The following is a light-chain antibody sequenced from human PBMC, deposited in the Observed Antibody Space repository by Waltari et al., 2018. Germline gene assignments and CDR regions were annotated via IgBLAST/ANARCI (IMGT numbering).Light chain of an antibody. CDR2: KTS. J-gene: IGKJ1*01. Sequence: IQITQAPATLAASLADRVTITCRASQNISPWLAWHQQKPGKAPRLLIYKTSTLESGVPSRFSGSGSGTEFTLTISSLQPEDFATYYCQRYKTSFRTFGQGTRVEIK. CDR1: QNISPW. CDR3: QRYKTSFRT. V-gene: IGKV1-5*03.